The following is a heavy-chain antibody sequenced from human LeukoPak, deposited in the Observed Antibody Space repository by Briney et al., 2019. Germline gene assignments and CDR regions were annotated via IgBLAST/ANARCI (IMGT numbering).Heavy chain of an antibody. J-gene: IGHJ3*02. V-gene: IGHV4-59*01. CDR1: GGSISSYY. D-gene: IGHD3-22*01. CDR3: ARDRRRYYYDSSGSLDAFDI. CDR2: IYYSGST. Sequence: SETLSLTCTVSGGSISSYYWSWIRQPPGKGLEWIGYIYYSGSTNYNPSLKSRVTISVDTSKNQFSLKLSSVTAADTAVYYCARDRRRYYYDSSGSLDAFDIWGQGQWSPSLQ.